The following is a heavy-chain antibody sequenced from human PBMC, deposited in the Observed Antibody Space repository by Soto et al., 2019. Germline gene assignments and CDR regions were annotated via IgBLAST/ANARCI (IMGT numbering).Heavy chain of an antibody. D-gene: IGHD3-10*01. CDR1: GYTFSNYD. CDR2: VNPNNEDT. CDR3: AKVSRKGSAIDFDY. J-gene: IGHJ4*02. Sequence: VQLVQSGAELKKPGASVKVSCKASGYTFSNYDMNWVRQATGQGPEWIGWVNPNNEDTGYAQKFQGRVTLTTDISTSTAYMELTSLRSEDTAIYYCAKVSRKGSAIDFDYWGQGTLITVSS. V-gene: IGHV1-8*01.